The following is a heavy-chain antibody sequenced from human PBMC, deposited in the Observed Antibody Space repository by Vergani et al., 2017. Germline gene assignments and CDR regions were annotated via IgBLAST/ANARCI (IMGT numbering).Heavy chain of an antibody. CDR2: MNPKSGNT. D-gene: IGHD3/OR15-3a*01. CDR1: GYNFTSLD. J-gene: IGHJ5*02. V-gene: IGHV1-8*01. Sequence: QEQLVQSGAEVRKPGASVKVSCKAPGYNFTSLDINWVRLATGQGLEWMGWMNPKSGNTAYAAKFQVIITMTRDSSTDTAYMEMKTLRSEDTSIYFCATGVLDCKYRHNWFGPWGQGTVVTVSS. CDR3: ATGVLDCKYRHNWFGP.